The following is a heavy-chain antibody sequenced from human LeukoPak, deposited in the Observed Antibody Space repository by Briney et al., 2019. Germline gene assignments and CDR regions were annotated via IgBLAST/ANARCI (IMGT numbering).Heavy chain of an antibody. J-gene: IGHJ4*02. V-gene: IGHV4-4*07. D-gene: IGHD4/OR15-4a*01. CDR1: GGSISSYY. CDR2: IYTSGST. CDR3: ARLTSSNSGSSFDY. Sequence: SETLSLTCTVSGGSISSYYWSWIRQPAGKGLEWIGRIYTSGSTNYNPSLKSRVTMSVDTSKNQFSLSLNSVTAADTAVYYCARLTSSNSGSSFDYWGQGTLVTVSS.